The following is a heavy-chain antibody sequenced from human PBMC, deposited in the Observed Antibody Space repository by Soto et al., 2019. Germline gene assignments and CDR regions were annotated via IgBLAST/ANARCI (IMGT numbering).Heavy chain of an antibody. CDR3: ARVNGPLRFLAAKWFDP. V-gene: IGHV4-59*01. J-gene: IGHJ5*02. Sequence: SETLSLTCTVSGGSISSYYWSWIRQPPGKGLEWIGYIYYSGSTNYNPSLKSRVTISVDTSKNQFSLKLSSVTAADTAVYYCARVNGPLRFLAAKWFDPWGQGTLVTVSS. CDR1: GGSISSYY. CDR2: IYYSGST. D-gene: IGHD3-3*01.